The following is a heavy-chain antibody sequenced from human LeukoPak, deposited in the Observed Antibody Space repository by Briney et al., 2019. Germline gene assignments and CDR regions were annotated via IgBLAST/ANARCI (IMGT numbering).Heavy chain of an antibody. CDR3: AKDRAYSSGWYINYYYMDV. D-gene: IGHD6-19*01. V-gene: IGHV3-23*01. Sequence: GGSLRLSCAASGFTFSSYAMSWVRQAPGKGLGWVSAISGSGGSTYYADSVKGRFTISRDNSKNTLCLQMNSLRAEDTAVYYCAKDRAYSSGWYINYYYMDVWGKGTTVTVSS. CDR1: GFTFSSYA. CDR2: ISGSGGST. J-gene: IGHJ6*03.